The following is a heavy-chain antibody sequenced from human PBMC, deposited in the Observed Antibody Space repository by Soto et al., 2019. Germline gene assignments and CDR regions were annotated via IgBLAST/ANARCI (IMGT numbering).Heavy chain of an antibody. J-gene: IGHJ5*02. Sequence: SVKVSCKASGGTFSSYAISWVRQAPGQGLEWMGGIIPIFGTANYAQKFQGRVTITADESTSTAYMELSSLRSEDTAVYYCARDRRYYDSSGYRDWFDPWGQGTLVTVSS. CDR3: ARDRRYYDSSGYRDWFDP. CDR2: IIPIFGTA. CDR1: GGTFSSYA. D-gene: IGHD3-22*01. V-gene: IGHV1-69*13.